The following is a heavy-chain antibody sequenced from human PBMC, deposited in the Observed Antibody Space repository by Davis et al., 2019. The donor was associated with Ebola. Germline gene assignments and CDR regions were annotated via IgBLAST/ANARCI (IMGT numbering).Heavy chain of an antibody. CDR2: ISGSGGST. CDR1: GFTFSSYA. CDR3: AKGADGYVFVTVDY. J-gene: IGHJ4*02. Sequence: PGGSLRLSCAASGFTFSSYAMSWVRQAPGKGLEWVSAISGSGGSTYYADSVKGRFTISRDNSKNTLYLQMNSLRAEDTAVYYWAKGADGYVFVTVDYWGQGTLVTVSS. V-gene: IGHV3-23*01. D-gene: IGHD5-24*01.